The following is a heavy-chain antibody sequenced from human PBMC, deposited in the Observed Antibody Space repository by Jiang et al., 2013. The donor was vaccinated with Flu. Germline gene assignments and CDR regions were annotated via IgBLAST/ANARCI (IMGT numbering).Heavy chain of an antibody. J-gene: IGHJ4*02. V-gene: IGHV4-59*01. D-gene: IGHD6-6*01. CDR1: GGSISSYY. CDR2: IYYSGST. CDR3: AREGCSSSSGYFDY. Sequence: GLVKPSETLSLTCTVSGGSISSYYWSWIRQPPGKGLEWIGYIYYSGSTNYNPSLKSRVTISVDTSKNQFSLKLSSVTAADTAVYYCAREGCSSSSGYFDYWGQGTLVTVSS.